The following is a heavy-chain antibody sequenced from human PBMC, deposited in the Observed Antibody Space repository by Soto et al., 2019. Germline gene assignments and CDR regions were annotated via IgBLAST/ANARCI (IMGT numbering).Heavy chain of an antibody. CDR1: GYTFTGYY. Sequence: ASVKVSCKASGYTFTGYYMHWVRQAPGQGLEWMGWINPNSGGTNYAQKFQGRVTMTRDTSISTAYMELSRLRSDDTAVYYCARDRYCSSSCPDYWGQGTLVTVSS. J-gene: IGHJ4*02. CDR2: INPNSGGT. CDR3: ARDRYCSSSCPDY. D-gene: IGHD6-6*01. V-gene: IGHV1-2*02.